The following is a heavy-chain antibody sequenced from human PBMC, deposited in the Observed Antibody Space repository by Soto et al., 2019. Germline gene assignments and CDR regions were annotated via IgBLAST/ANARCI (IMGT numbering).Heavy chain of an antibody. CDR3: ARLYGSARPRYYMDV. V-gene: IGHV1-69*02. Sequence: QVHLVQSGAEVKKPGSSVKVSCKASVGTFSRYTISWVRQAPGQGLEWMGRIIPILGIANYAQKFQGRVTITADKSTSTAYRELSSLRSEATAVYSCARLYGSARPRYYMDVWGKGTTVTVS. CDR1: VGTFSRYT. D-gene: IGHD3-10*01. CDR2: IIPILGIA. J-gene: IGHJ6*03.